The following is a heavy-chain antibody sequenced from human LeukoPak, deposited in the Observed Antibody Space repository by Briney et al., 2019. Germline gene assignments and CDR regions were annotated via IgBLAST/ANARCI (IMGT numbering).Heavy chain of an antibody. J-gene: IGHJ4*02. V-gene: IGHV3-23*01. D-gene: IGHD3-22*01. CDR1: GFTFSSYA. Sequence: GGSLRLSCAASGFTFSSYAMSWVRQAPGKGLEWVSAISGSGGSTYYADSVKGRFTISRDNSKNTLYLQMNSLGAEDTAVYYCAKKRYYYDSSGYSIDYWGQGTLVTVSS. CDR2: ISGSGGST. CDR3: AKKRYYYDSSGYSIDY.